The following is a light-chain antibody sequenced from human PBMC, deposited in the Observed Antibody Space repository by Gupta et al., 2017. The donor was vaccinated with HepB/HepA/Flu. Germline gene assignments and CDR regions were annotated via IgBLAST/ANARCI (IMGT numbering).Light chain of an antibody. V-gene: IGLV2-23*02. CDR3: CSYAGSSTFVV. CDR1: SSDVGSYSL. Sequence: SALTQPASVSGSPGQSITISCTGTSSDVGSYSLGSWYQQHPGKAPKVMIYEVRKRPSGGSNRFSGSKSGNTASLTISGLQGEDEADYYCCSYAGSSTFVVFGGGTKLTVL. J-gene: IGLJ2*01. CDR2: EVR.